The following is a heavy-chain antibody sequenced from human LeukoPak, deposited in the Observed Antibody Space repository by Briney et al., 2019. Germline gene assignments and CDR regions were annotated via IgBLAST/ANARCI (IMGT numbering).Heavy chain of an antibody. CDR2: ISGSGGST. CDR1: GFTFSSYA. D-gene: IGHD2-15*01. V-gene: IGHV3-23*01. Sequence: GGSLRLSCAASGFTFSSYAMSWVRQAPGKGLEWVSAISGSGGSTYYADSVKGRFTISRDNSKNTLYLQMNSLRAEDTAVYYCAKTVSGYSSGGSCRTMDVWGQGTTVTVSS. CDR3: AKTVSGYSSGGSCRTMDV. J-gene: IGHJ6*02.